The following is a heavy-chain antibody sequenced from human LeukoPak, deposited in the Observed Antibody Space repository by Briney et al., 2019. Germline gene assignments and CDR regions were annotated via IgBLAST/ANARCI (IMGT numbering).Heavy chain of an antibody. D-gene: IGHD5-12*01. V-gene: IGHV3-7*03. CDR1: GFTFSSYW. CDR3: ARNPRGHYDFDY. Sequence: GGSLRLSCAASGFTFSSYWMNWVRQAPGKGLECVANIKPDGSEKYYVDSLKGRFTISRDNAKNSLYLQMSSLRSEDTAVYYCARNPRGHYDFDYWGQGTLVTVSS. CDR2: IKPDGSEK. J-gene: IGHJ4*02.